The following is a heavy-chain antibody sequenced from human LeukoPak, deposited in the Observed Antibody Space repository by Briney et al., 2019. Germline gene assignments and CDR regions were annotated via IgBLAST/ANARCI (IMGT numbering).Heavy chain of an antibody. CDR1: GFTFSSYG. CDR3: ARGLIAAAGTGYYYYHAMDV. V-gene: IGHV3-30*02. D-gene: IGHD6-13*01. CDR2: IRYDGSNK. J-gene: IGHJ6*02. Sequence: GGSLRLSCAASGFTFSSYGMHWVRQAPGKGLEWVAFIRYDGSNKYYADSVKGRFTISRDNSKNTLYLQMNSLRAEDTAVYYCARGLIAAAGTGYYYYHAMDVWGQGTTVTVSS.